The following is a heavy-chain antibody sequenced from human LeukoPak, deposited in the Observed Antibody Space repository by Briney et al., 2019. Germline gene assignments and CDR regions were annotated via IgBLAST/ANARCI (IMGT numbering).Heavy chain of an antibody. J-gene: IGHJ4*02. CDR2: IYTSGST. CDR1: GGPISSASYY. CDR3: ARIPIWSGYYTGIWPYYFDY. Sequence: SETLSLTCTVSGGPISSASYYWSRIRQPAGKGLEWIGHIYTSGSTSYNPSLKSRVTISVDTSKNQFSLKLSSVTAADTAVYYCARIPIWSGYYTGIWPYYFDYWGQGTLVTVSS. V-gene: IGHV4-61*09. D-gene: IGHD3-3*01.